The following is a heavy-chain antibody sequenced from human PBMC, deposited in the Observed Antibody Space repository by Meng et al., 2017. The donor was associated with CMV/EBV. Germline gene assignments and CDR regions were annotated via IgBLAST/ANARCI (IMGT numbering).Heavy chain of an antibody. CDR3: ARRVVRGPTGDGWFDP. D-gene: IGHD3-10*02. CDR1: YTIKGKF. CDR2: KKNNSGAK. V-gene: IGHV1-2*04. J-gene: IGHJ5*02. Sequence: YTIKGKFIQGERKENGKGSEWKGWKKNNSGAKKYEKKIKGLKAMNRDASINTDYMELRRLRSDDTAVYYCARRVVRGPTGDGWFDPWGQGTLVTVSS.